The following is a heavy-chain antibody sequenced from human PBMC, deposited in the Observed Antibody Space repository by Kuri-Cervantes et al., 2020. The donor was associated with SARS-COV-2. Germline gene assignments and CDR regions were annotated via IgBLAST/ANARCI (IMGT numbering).Heavy chain of an antibody. V-gene: IGHV4-34*01. D-gene: IGHD3-3*01. CDR2: INHSGST. J-gene: IGHJ6*02. CDR3: ARYGIFGVVIMMGYYYGMDV. CDR1: GGSFSGYY. Sequence: GSLRLSCAVYGGSFSGYYWSWIRQPPGKGLEWIGEINHSGSTNYNPSLKSRVTISVDTSKNQFSLKLSSVTAADTAVYYCARYGIFGVVIMMGYYYGMDVWGQGTTVTVSS.